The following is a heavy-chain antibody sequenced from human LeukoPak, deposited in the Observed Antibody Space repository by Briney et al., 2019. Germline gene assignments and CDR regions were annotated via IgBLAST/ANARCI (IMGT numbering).Heavy chain of an antibody. CDR3: ARAGYYDSSGYYLDY. CDR2: IYSGGST. J-gene: IGHJ4*02. Sequence: PGGSLRLSCAASRFTVSSNYMSWVRQAPGKGLEWVSVIYSGGSTYYADSVKGRFTISRDNSKNTLYLQMNSLRAEDTAVYYCARAGYYDSSGYYLDYWGQGTLVTVSS. D-gene: IGHD3-22*01. CDR1: RFTVSSNY. V-gene: IGHV3-66*02.